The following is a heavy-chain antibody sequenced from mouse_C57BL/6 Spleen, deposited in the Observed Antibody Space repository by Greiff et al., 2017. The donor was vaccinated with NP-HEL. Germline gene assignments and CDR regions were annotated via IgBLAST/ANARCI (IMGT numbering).Heavy chain of an antibody. D-gene: IGHD1-1*01. CDR1: GFTFSSYA. CDR3: TREITTVPHWYFDV. CDR2: ISSGGDYI. V-gene: IGHV5-9-1*02. J-gene: IGHJ1*03. Sequence: EVQVVESGEGLVKPGGSLKLSCAASGFTFSSYAMSWVRQTPEKRLEWVAYISSGGDYIYYADTVKGRFTISRDNARNTLYLQMSSLKSEDTAMYYCTREITTVPHWYFDVWGTGTTVTVSS.